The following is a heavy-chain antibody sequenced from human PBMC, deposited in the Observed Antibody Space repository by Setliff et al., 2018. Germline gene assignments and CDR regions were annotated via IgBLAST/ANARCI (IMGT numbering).Heavy chain of an antibody. CDR1: GGSISSHY. J-gene: IGHJ6*02. D-gene: IGHD2-21*02. CDR3: ARASARDYYYYYGMDV. CDR2: IYYSGST. Sequence: SETLSLTCTVSGGSISSHYWIWIRQPPGKGLEWIGSIYYSGSTNYNPSLKSRVTISVDTSKNQFSLKLSSVTAADTAVYYCARASARDYYYYYGMDVWGQGTTVTVSS. V-gene: IGHV4-59*11.